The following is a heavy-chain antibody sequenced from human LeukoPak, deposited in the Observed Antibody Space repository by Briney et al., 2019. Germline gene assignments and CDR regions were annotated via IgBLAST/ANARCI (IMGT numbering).Heavy chain of an antibody. J-gene: IGHJ4*02. CDR2: INQDGTT. D-gene: IGHD6-19*01. CDR1: GFTFSSYW. CDR3: ARGSGWTGGDY. Sequence: GGSLRLSCAASGFTFSSYWMSWVRQAPGKGLEWVANINQDGTTYSVDSVKGRFTISRDNAKNSLYLQMNSLRAGDTAVYYCARGSGWTGGDYWGQGTLVTVSS. V-gene: IGHV3-7*01.